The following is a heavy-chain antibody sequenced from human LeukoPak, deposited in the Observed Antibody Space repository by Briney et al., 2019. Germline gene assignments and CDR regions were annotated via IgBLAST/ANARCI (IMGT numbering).Heavy chain of an antibody. CDR3: AAEAAYYYDSRDAFDV. Sequence: SLKLSCKASGFTFTSSAVQWVRQARGQRLEWISCIVVGSSNTNYAQKYQERVTITRDISTSLVYMELSSLRAEDTAVYYCAAEAAYYYDSRDAFDVWGQGTMVTVSS. CDR1: GFTFTSSA. V-gene: IGHV1-58*01. J-gene: IGHJ3*01. D-gene: IGHD3-22*01. CDR2: IVVGSSNT.